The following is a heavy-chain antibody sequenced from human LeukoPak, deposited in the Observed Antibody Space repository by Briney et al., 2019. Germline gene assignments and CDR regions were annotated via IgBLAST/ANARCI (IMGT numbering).Heavy chain of an antibody. Sequence: GAAVKVSCKASGYTFTSYAMNWVRQAPGQGLEWMGWINTNTGNPTYAQGFTGRFVFSVDTSVSTAYLQISSLKAEDTAVYYCARGLRSTPHRPGYSSGWYYFDYWGQGTLVTVSS. V-gene: IGHV7-4-1*02. CDR1: GYTFTSYA. CDR3: ARGLRSTPHRPGYSSGWYYFDY. J-gene: IGHJ4*02. CDR2: INTNTGNP. D-gene: IGHD6-19*01.